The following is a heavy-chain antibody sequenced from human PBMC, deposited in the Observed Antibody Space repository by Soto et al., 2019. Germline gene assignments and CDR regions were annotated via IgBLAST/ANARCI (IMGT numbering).Heavy chain of an antibody. J-gene: IGHJ4*02. D-gene: IGHD3-3*01. Sequence: QVHLVESGGGVVQPGTSLRLSCAASGFTFNSYAIHWVRQAPGKGLEWVAVISHDGSDKYYGDSVKGRFTSSRDNSKNTMYMQMNSLRAEDTALYYCARVSRALRILTADFDYWGQGTLVTVSS. CDR3: ARVSRALRILTADFDY. CDR1: GFTFNSYA. V-gene: IGHV3-30-3*01. CDR2: ISHDGSDK.